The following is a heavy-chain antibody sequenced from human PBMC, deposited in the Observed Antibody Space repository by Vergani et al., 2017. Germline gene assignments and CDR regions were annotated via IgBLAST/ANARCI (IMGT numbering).Heavy chain of an antibody. D-gene: IGHD6-19*01. V-gene: IGHV1-69*02. CDR1: GGTFSSYT. Sequence: QVQLVQSGAEVKKPGSSVKVSCKASGGTFSSYTISWVRQAPGQGLEWMGRIIPILGIANYAQKFQGRVTITADKSTSTAYMELSSLRSEDTAVYYCARRVAVAGTPRDAFDIWGQGTMVTVSS. J-gene: IGHJ3*02. CDR3: ARRVAVAGTPRDAFDI. CDR2: IIPILGIA.